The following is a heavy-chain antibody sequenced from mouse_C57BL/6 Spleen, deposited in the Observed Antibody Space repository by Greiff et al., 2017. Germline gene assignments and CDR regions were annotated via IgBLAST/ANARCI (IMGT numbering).Heavy chain of an antibody. Sequence: QVHVKQSGAELARPGASVKLSCKASGYTFTSYGISWVKQRTGQGLEWIGEIYPRSGNTYYNEKFKGKATLTADKSSSTAYMELRSLTSEDSAVDFCASPPDGSSPWFADWGKGTLVTVSA. V-gene: IGHV1-81*01. CDR1: GYTFTSYG. J-gene: IGHJ3*01. CDR3: ASPPDGSSPWFAD. D-gene: IGHD1-1*01. CDR2: IYPRSGNT.